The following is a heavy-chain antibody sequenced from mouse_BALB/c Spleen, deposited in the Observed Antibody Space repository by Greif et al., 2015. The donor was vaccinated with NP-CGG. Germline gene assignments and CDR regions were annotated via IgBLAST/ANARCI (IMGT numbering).Heavy chain of an antibody. V-gene: IGHV1S137*01. Sequence: QVQLQQSGAELVRPGVSVKISCKGSGYTFTDYAMHWVKQSHAKSLEWIGVISTYYGDASYNQKFKGKATMTVDKSSSTAYMELARLTSEDSAIYYCARSSNWDDYAMDYWGQGTSVTVSS. CDR1: GYTFTDYA. D-gene: IGHD4-1*01. CDR3: ARSSNWDDYAMDY. J-gene: IGHJ4*01. CDR2: ISTYYGDA.